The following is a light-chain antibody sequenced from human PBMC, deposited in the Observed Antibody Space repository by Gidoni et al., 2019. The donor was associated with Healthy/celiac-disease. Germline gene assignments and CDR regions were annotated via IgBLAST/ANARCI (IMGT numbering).Light chain of an antibody. CDR2: DVS. CDR1: SRDVGCYNY. Sequence: QSALTLPASVSGSPGQSITISCTGTSRDVGCYNYVSWYQHHPVNAPKLMIYDVSNKPAGVSNRFSGSKSGNAASLTISGLQAEDEADYYGSSYTSSSTLVFGGGTKLTVL. V-gene: IGLV2-14*03. J-gene: IGLJ2*01. CDR3: SSYTSSSTLV.